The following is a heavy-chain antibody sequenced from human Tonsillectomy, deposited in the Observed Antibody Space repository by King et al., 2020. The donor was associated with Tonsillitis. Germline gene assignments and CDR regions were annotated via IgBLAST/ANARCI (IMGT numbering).Heavy chain of an antibody. CDR2: IYPGDSDT. Sequence: EVQLVESGAEVKKPGESLKISCKGSGYSFTSYWIGWVRQMPGKGLEWMGIIYPGDSDTRYSPSFQGQVTISADKSISTAYLQWSSLKASDTAMYYCAGHIVVRGVTPDAFDIWGQGTMVTVSS. CDR1: GYSFTSYW. CDR3: AGHIVVRGVTPDAFDI. D-gene: IGHD3-10*01. V-gene: IGHV5-51*01. J-gene: IGHJ3*02.